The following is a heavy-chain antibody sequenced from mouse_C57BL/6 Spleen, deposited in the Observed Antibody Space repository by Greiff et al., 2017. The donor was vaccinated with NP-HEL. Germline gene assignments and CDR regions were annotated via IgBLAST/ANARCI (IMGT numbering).Heavy chain of an antibody. J-gene: IGHJ1*03. CDR2: IDPSDSYT. D-gene: IGHD1-1*01. V-gene: IGHV1-50*01. CDR3: ARAHYGSSYEGYFDV. CDR1: GYTFTSYW. Sequence: VQLQQSGAELVKPGASVKLSCKASGYTFTSYWMQWVKQRPGQGLEWIGEIDPSDSYTNYNQKFKGKATLTVDTSSSTAYMQLSSLTSEDSAVYYCARAHYGSSYEGYFDVWGTGTTVTVSS.